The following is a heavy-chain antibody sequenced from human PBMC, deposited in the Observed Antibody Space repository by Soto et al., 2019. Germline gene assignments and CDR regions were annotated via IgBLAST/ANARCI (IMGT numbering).Heavy chain of an antibody. CDR3: ARHADYYGLFDY. V-gene: IGHV4-39*01. D-gene: IGHD3-10*01. CDR1: GASISSGGYY. J-gene: IGHJ4*02. Sequence: SETLSLTCTVSGASISSGGYYWSWIRQPPGKGLEWIGSIYYSGSTYYNPSLKSRVTISVDTSKNQFSLKLSSVTAADTAVYYCARHADYYGLFDYWGQGTLVTVSS. CDR2: IYYSGST.